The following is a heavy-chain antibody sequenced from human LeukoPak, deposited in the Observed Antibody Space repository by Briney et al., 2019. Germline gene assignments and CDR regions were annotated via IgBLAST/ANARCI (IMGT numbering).Heavy chain of an antibody. D-gene: IGHD6-13*01. CDR1: GFTFGSYA. CDR3: ARAHSSSWELGGY. V-gene: IGHV3-23*01. CDR2: IDASGGST. J-gene: IGHJ4*02. Sequence: GGSLRLSCAASGFTFGSYAMTWVRQAPGKGLEWVSSIDASGGSTYYADSVKGRFTISRDNAKNTLYLQMNSLRAEDTAVYYCARAHSSSWELGGYWGQGTLVTVSS.